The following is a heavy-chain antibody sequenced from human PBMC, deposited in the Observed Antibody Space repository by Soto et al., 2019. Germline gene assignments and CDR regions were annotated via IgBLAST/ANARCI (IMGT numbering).Heavy chain of an antibody. V-gene: IGHV1-2*04. D-gene: IGHD3-22*01. CDR1: GYTFTGYY. CDR3: ERRDSSGYYYY. Sequence: SVKVSCKASGYTFTGYYMHWVRQAPGQGLEWMGWINPNSGGTNYAQKFQGWVTMTRDTSISTAYMELSRLRSDDTAVYYCERRDSSGYYYYWGQGTLVTVSS. CDR2: INPNSGGT. J-gene: IGHJ4*02.